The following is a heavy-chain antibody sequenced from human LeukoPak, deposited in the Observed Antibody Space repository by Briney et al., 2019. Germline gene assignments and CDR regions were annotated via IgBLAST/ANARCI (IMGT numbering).Heavy chain of an antibody. CDR3: ASDGSYKFDY. CDR2: IQSDGTT. CDR1: GLTFSSAW. Sequence: GGSLRLSCAASGLTFSSAWMHWVRQTPGKGLVWVSRIQSDGTTTYADSVRGRFTISRDNANNTLYLQMNNLRAEDTAVYYCASDGSYKFDYWGQGTLVTVSS. D-gene: IGHD1-26*01. V-gene: IGHV3-74*01. J-gene: IGHJ4*02.